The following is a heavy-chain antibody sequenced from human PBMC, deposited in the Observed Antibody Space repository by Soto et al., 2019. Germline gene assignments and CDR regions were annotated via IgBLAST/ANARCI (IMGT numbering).Heavy chain of an antibody. CDR2: IIPILGIA. CDR1: GGTFSSYT. J-gene: IGHJ6*03. CDR3: ARDEYSSSSSLYYYYYMDV. D-gene: IGHD6-6*01. Sequence: GASVKVSCEASGGTFSSYTISWVRQAPGQGLEWMGRIIPILGIANYAQKFQGRVTITADKSTSTAYMELSSLRSEDTAVYYCARDEYSSSSSLYYYYYMDVWGKGTTVTVSS. V-gene: IGHV1-69*04.